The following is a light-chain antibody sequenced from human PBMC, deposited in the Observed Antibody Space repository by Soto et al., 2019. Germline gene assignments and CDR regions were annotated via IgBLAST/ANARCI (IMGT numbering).Light chain of an antibody. CDR1: KSISSW. V-gene: IGKV1-5*03. Sequence: DIQMTQSPSTLSASVGDRVTITCRASKSISSWLAWYHQKPGKAPNLLIYKASSLESGVPSRFCGSGSGTEFTLTLSCLQTYDFATYYCQQYNSYPWTFGQGTKVEIK. CDR3: QQYNSYPWT. CDR2: KAS. J-gene: IGKJ1*01.